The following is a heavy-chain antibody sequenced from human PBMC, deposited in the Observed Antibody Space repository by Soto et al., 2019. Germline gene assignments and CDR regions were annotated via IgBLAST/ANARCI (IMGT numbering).Heavy chain of an antibody. CDR3: AKAPYDSSRMDV. J-gene: IGHJ6*02. CDR1: GFTFSSYG. Sequence: LRLSCAASGFTFSSYGMHWVRQAPGKGLEWVAVISYDGSNKYYADSVKGRFTISRDNSKNTLYLQMNSLRAEDTAVYYCAKAPYDSSRMDVWGQGTTVTVSS. CDR2: ISYDGSNK. V-gene: IGHV3-30*18. D-gene: IGHD3-22*01.